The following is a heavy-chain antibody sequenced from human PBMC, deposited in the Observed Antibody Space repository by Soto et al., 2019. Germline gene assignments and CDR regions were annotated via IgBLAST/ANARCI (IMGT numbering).Heavy chain of an antibody. CDR2: IYYSGST. CDR1: GGSISSYY. D-gene: IGHD4-17*01. J-gene: IGHJ6*02. Sequence: SETLSLTCTVSGGSISSYYWSWIRQPPGKGLEWIGYIYYSGSTNYNPSLKSRVTISADTSKNQFSLKLSSVTAADTAVYYCARDGGPVTPYGMDVWGQGTTVTVSS. CDR3: ARDGGPVTPYGMDV. V-gene: IGHV4-59*01.